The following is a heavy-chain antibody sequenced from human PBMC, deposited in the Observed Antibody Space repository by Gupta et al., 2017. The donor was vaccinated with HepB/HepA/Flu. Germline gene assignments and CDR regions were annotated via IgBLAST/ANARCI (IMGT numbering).Heavy chain of an antibody. CDR3: ASGYSSGWGRHAFDI. J-gene: IGHJ3*02. V-gene: IGHV3-30-3*01. CDR1: GFTLSSYA. CDR2: ISYDGSNK. D-gene: IGHD6-19*01. Sequence: QVQLVESGGGVVQPGRSLRLSCAASGFTLSSYAMHWVRQAPGKGLEWVAVISYDGSNKYYADSVKGRFNISRDNSKNMLYLQMNSLRAEDTAVYYCASGYSSGWGRHAFDIWGQGTMVTVSS.